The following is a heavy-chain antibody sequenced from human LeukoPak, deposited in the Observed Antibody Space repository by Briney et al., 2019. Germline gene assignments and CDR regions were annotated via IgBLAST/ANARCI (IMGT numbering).Heavy chain of an antibody. Sequence: GSLRLSCAASGFTFSDSYMTWIRQAPGKGLEWVSYISGSGSVIYYADSVKGRFTTSRDNAKNSLHLQMNSLRAEDTAVYYCAKDLLTTGYSYGYGAFDIWGQGTMVTVSS. CDR2: ISGSGSVI. D-gene: IGHD5-18*01. CDR1: GFTFSDSY. V-gene: IGHV3-11*01. J-gene: IGHJ3*02. CDR3: AKDLLTTGYSYGYGAFDI.